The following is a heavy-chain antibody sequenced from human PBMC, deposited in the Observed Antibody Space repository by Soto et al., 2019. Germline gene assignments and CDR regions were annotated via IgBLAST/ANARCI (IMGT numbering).Heavy chain of an antibody. D-gene: IGHD3-9*01. V-gene: IGHV6-1*01. Sequence: PSQTLSLTCAISGDSVSSNSAAWNWIRQSPSRGLEWLGRTYYRSKWYNDYAVSVKSRITINPDTSKNQFSLQLNSVTPEDTAVYYCHRVKKIYESVNGHYPHDAFDIWGQGKMVPVS. CDR3: HRVKKIYESVNGHYPHDAFDI. J-gene: IGHJ3*02. CDR2: TYYRSKWYN. CDR1: GDSVSSNSAA.